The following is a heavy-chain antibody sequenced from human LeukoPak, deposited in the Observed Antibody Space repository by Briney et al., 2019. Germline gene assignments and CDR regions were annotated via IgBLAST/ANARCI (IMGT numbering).Heavy chain of an antibody. D-gene: IGHD3-22*01. CDR1: GFTFSSNY. Sequence: GGSLRLSCAASGFTFSSNYMSWVRQAPGKGLEWVSVIYSGGSTYYADSVKGRFTISRDNSKNTLYLQMNSLRAEDTAVYYCAIGDSSGYPFDYWGQGTLVTVSS. V-gene: IGHV3-53*01. CDR3: AIGDSSGYPFDY. J-gene: IGHJ4*02. CDR2: IYSGGST.